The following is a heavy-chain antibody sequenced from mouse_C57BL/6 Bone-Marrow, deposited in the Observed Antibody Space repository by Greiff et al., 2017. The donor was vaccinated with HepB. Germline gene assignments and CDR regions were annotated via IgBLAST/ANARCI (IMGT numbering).Heavy chain of an antibody. CDR2: INPNNGGT. V-gene: IGHV1-26*01. CDR3: ARDSNYVGAYYAMDY. J-gene: IGHJ4*01. CDR1: GYTFTDYY. D-gene: IGHD2-5*01. Sequence: EVQLQQSGPELVKPGASVKISCKASGYTFTDYYMNWVKQSHGKSLEWIGDINPNNGGTSYNQKFKGKATLTVDKSSSTAYMELRSLTSEDSAVYYCARDSNYVGAYYAMDYWGQGTSVTVSS.